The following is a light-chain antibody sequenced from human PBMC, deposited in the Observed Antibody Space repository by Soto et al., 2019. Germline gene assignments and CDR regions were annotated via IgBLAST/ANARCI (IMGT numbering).Light chain of an antibody. CDR1: RAIGNY. Sequence: IQITKSHSSLPPPVGDRVTFPGRPGRAIGNYLNWYQQKPGKAPKLLIYDASNLETGVPSRFSGSGSGTDFTFTISSLQPEDIATYYCQQYDNLPITFGQGTRLEIK. CDR3: QQYDNLPIT. V-gene: IGKV1-33*01. CDR2: DAS. J-gene: IGKJ5*01.